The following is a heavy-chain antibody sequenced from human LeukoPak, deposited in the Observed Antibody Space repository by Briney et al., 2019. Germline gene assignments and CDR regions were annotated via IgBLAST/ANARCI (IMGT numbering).Heavy chain of an antibody. CDR2: IIPIFGTA. V-gene: IGHV1-69*13. CDR1: GGTFSSYA. CDR3: ARGIHQRSGSCYPY. D-gene: IGHD2-15*01. Sequence: SVKVSCKASGGTFSSYAISWVRQAPGQGLGWMGGIIPIFGTANYAQKFQGRVTITADESTSTAYMELSSLRSEDTAVYYCARGIHQRSGSCYPYWGQGTLVTVSS. J-gene: IGHJ4*02.